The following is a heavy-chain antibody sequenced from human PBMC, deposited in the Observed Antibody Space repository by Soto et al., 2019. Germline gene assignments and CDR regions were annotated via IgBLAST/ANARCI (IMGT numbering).Heavy chain of an antibody. CDR2: ISSSGSTI. Sequence: TGGSLRLSCAASGSTFSDYYMSWIRQAPGKGLEWVSYISSSGSTIYYADSVKGRFTISRDNAKNSLYLQMNSLRAEDTAVYYCARDFSDIVLMVYVLFDYWGQGTLVTVSS. J-gene: IGHJ4*02. D-gene: IGHD2-8*01. CDR1: GSTFSDYY. CDR3: ARDFSDIVLMVYVLFDY. V-gene: IGHV3-11*01.